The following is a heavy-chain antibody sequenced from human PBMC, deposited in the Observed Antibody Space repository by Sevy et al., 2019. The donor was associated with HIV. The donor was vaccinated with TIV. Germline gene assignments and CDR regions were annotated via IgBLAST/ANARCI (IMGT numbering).Heavy chain of an antibody. D-gene: IGHD6-6*01. V-gene: IGHV3-30*18. CDR3: AKEMSSSSVGYYYGMDV. J-gene: IGHJ6*02. Sequence: GGSLRLSCAASGFTFSSYGMHWVRQPPGKGLEWVAVISYDGSNKYYADSVKGRFTISRDNSKNTLYLQMNSLRAEDTAVYYCAKEMSSSSVGYYYGMDVWGQGTTVTVSS. CDR2: ISYDGSNK. CDR1: GFTFSSYG.